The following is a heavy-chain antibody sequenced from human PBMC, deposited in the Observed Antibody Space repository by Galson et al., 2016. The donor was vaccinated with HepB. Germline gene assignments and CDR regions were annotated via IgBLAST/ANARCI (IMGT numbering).Heavy chain of an antibody. CDR3: AKVIGRDAYYCYGMDV. Sequence: SLRLSCAASGFTFNTYGMHWVRQAPGKGLEWVAVIWYDGSNKYYADSVKGRFTISRDNSKNTLYLQMNGLRAEDTAVYYCAKVIGRDAYYCYGMDVWGQGTTVTVSS. V-gene: IGHV3-33*06. CDR1: GFTFNTYG. D-gene: IGHD2/OR15-2a*01. J-gene: IGHJ6*02. CDR2: IWYDGSNK.